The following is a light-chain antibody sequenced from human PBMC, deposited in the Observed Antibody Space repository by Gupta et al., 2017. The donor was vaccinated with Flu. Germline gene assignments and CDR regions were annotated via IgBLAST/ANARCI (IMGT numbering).Light chain of an antibody. Sequence: RNDVGGYNFVSWYQQHPGKAPKLMIYEVSDRPSGVSNRFSGSKSGNTASLTISGLQADDEADYYCSSKRSSSALAIFGGGTRLTVL. J-gene: IGLJ2*01. CDR3: SSKRSSSALAI. V-gene: IGLV2-14*01. CDR2: EVS. CDR1: RNDVGGYNF.